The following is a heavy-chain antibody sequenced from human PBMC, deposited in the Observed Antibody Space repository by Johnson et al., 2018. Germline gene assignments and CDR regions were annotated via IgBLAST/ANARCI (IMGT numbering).Heavy chain of an antibody. CDR3: AKELLGELYY. CDR1: GFSFGSYS. D-gene: IGHD3-16*01. Sequence: VQLVQSGGGLVQPGGTLRISCAASGFSFGSYSMSWVRQAPGKGLEWLSYISSSSSSIYYADSVKGRFTVSRDNAKNSLFLQMNSLRAEDTATYYCAKELLGELYYWGQGTLVTVSS. CDR2: ISSSSSSI. V-gene: IGHV3-48*01. J-gene: IGHJ4*02.